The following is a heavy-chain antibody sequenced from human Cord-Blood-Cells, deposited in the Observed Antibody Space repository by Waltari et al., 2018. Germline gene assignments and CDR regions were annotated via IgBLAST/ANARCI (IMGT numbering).Heavy chain of an antibody. CDR2: INPNSGGT. J-gene: IGHJ5*02. D-gene: IGHD6-13*01. CDR1: GYTFTGYY. Sequence: QVQLVQSGAEVKKPGASVKVSCKASGYTFTGYYMPRVRQAPGQGLEWMGWINPNSGGTNYAQKFQGRVTMTRDTSISTAYMELSRLRSDDTAVYYCARVLLWGGSSLSRDWFDPWGQGTLVTVSS. V-gene: IGHV1-2*02. CDR3: ARVLLWGGSSLSRDWFDP.